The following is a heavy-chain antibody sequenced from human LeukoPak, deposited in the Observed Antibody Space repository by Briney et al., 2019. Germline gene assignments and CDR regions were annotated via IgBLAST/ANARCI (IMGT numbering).Heavy chain of an antibody. J-gene: IGHJ4*02. D-gene: IGHD4-11*01. CDR3: AKSSKYMSTVTTLDY. Sequence: PGGSLRLSCAASGFTFSSYAMSWVRQAPGKGLEWVSAISGSGGSTYYADSVKGRFTISRDNSKNTLYLQMNSLRAEDTAVYYCAKSSKYMSTVTTLDYWGQGTLVTVSS. CDR1: GFTFSSYA. CDR2: ISGSGGST. V-gene: IGHV3-23*01.